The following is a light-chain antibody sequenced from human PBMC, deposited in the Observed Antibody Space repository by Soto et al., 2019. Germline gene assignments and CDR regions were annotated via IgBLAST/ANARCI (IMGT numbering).Light chain of an antibody. CDR3: QQYGSSPIT. CDR2: DAS. CDR1: VSVSSNQ. J-gene: IGKJ5*01. Sequence: RRSPAPLCVFQGERAALSCGGSVSVSSNQLAWYQQKPGLAPRLLIYDASSRASGIPERFSGSGSGTGFSLTISSLEPEDSAVYYCQQYGSSPITFGQGTRLEIK. V-gene: IGKV3D-20*01.